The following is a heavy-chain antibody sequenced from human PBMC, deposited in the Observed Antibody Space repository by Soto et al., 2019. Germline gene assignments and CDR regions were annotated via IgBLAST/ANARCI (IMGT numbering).Heavy chain of an antibody. J-gene: IGHJ1*01. CDR2: ISYDGSNK. V-gene: IGHV3-30*04. D-gene: IGHD1-26*01. Sequence: GGSLRLSCAASGFTFSSYAMHWVRQAPGKGLEWVAVISYDGSNKYYADSVKGRFTISRDNSKNTLYLQMNSLRAEDTAVYYCARIGVRATGAEYFQHWGQGTLVTVSS. CDR3: ARIGVRATGAEYFQH. CDR1: GFTFSSYA.